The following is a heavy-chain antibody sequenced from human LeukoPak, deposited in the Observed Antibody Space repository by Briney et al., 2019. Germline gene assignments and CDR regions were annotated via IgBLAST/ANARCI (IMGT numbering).Heavy chain of an antibody. CDR3: ARGSQLLYFDY. D-gene: IGHD2-2*01. CDR1: GGSFSGYY. J-gene: IGHJ4*02. V-gene: IGHV4-34*01. CDR2: INHSGST. Sequence: SETLSLTCAVYGGSFSGYYWSWIRQPPGKGLEWIWEINHSGSTNYNPSLKSRVTISVDTSKNQFSLKLSSVTAADTAVYYCARGSQLLYFDYWGQGTLVTVSS.